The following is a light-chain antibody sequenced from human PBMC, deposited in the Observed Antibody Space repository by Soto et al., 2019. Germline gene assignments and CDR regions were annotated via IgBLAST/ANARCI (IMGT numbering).Light chain of an antibody. Sequence: ALTQPASVSGSPGQSITISCTGTSSDVGAYDYVSWYQQHPDKAPKLMIYEVSNRPSGVSNRFSGSKSVNTATLTISGLQTEDEADYYCSSYTSSGTRVFGTGTKVTVL. J-gene: IGLJ1*01. CDR1: SSDVGAYDY. V-gene: IGLV2-14*03. CDR3: SSYTSSGTRV. CDR2: EVS.